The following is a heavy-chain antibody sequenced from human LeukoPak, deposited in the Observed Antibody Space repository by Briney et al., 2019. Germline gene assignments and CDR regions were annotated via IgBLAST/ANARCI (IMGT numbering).Heavy chain of an antibody. CDR2: IKGDESAR. Sequence: GGSLRLSCAASGFTFSSYLMACVRQAPGKGLEWVANIKGDESARHQADSVKGRFTISRDNTRNSLYLQMTTLRGDDTAVYYCARDVVGSLDYWGQGTLVTVSS. D-gene: IGHD1-26*01. V-gene: IGHV3-7*01. CDR3: ARDVVGSLDY. J-gene: IGHJ4*02. CDR1: GFTFSSYL.